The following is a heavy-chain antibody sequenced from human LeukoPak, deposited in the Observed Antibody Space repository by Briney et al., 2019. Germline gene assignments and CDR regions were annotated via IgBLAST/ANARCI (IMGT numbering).Heavy chain of an antibody. CDR1: GFTFSSYG. CDR2: ISSSGSTI. J-gene: IGHJ4*02. CDR3: ARDGPLGYSYGYRSEY. Sequence: QPGGSLRLSCAASGFTFSSYGMSWVRQAPGKGLEWVSAISSSGSTIYYADSVKGRFTISRDNAKNSLYLQMNSLRAEDTAVYYCARDGPLGYSYGYRSEYWGQGTLVTVSS. V-gene: IGHV3-48*04. D-gene: IGHD5-18*01.